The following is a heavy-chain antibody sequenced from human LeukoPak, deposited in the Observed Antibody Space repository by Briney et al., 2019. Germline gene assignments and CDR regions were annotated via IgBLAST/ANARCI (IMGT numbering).Heavy chain of an antibody. D-gene: IGHD3-3*01. V-gene: IGHV3-30-3*01. J-gene: IGHJ5*02. CDR1: GFTFSSHA. CDR2: ISYDGSSK. Sequence: GGSLRLSCAASGFTFSSHAMHWVRQAPGKGLEWVAVISYDGSSKYYADSVKGRFTISRDNSKNTLYLQMNSLRAEDTAVYYCARANYDFWSGYYLYNWFDPWGQGTLVTVSS. CDR3: ARANYDFWSGYYLYNWFDP.